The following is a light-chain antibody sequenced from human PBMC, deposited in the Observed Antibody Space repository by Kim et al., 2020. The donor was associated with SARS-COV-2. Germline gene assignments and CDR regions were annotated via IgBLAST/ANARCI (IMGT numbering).Light chain of an antibody. Sequence: VSPGQTGSIPCSGDKLGDKYACWYQQKPGQSPVLVIYQDSKRPSGIPERFSGSNSGNTATLTISGTQAMDEADYYCQAWDSSTAVFGGGTQLTVL. CDR1: KLGDKY. V-gene: IGLV3-1*01. CDR3: QAWDSSTAV. J-gene: IGLJ3*02. CDR2: QDS.